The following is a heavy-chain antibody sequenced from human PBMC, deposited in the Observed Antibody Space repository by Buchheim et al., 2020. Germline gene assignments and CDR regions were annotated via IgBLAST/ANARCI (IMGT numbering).Heavy chain of an antibody. D-gene: IGHD3-10*01. CDR1: GFTFSIYN. CDR3: AREQVVRGVSGMDL. CDR2: ISSSSSTI. Sequence: EVQLVESGGGLVQPGGSLRLSCTASGFTFSIYNMNWVRQAPGKGLECVSYISSSSSTIYYADSVKGRFTISRDNAKNSLYLQMNSLRAEDTAVYYCAREQVVRGVSGMDLWGQGTT. J-gene: IGHJ6*02. V-gene: IGHV3-48*04.